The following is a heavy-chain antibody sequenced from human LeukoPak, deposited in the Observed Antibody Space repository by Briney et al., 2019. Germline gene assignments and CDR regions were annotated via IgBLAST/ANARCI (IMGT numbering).Heavy chain of an antibody. CDR3: ARPRTVVTPETFDI. CDR2: IYPGDSDT. J-gene: IGHJ3*02. V-gene: IGHV5-51*01. CDR1: GYSFTSYW. D-gene: IGHD4-23*01. Sequence: KVSCKGSGYSFTSYWIGWVRQMPGKGLEWMGIIYPGDSDTRYSPSFQGQVTISADKSISTAYLQWSSLKASDTAMYYCARPRTVVTPETFDIWGQGTMVTVSS.